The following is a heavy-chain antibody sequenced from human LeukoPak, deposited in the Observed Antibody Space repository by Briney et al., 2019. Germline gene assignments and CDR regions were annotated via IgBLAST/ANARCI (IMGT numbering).Heavy chain of an antibody. CDR2: IKSDGSST. Sequence: GGSLRLSCAASGDTFSMSWMHWVRQAPGKGLVWVSLIKSDGSSTTYADSVKGRFTISRDNAKNVLYLQMNSLRAEDTAVYYCATGRYYRMDVWGQGTTVTVSS. V-gene: IGHV3-74*01. J-gene: IGHJ6*02. CDR3: ATGRYYRMDV. CDR1: GDTFSMSW.